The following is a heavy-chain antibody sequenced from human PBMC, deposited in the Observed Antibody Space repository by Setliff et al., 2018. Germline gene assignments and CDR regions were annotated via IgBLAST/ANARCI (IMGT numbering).Heavy chain of an antibody. Sequence: GGSLRLSCTASGFTFRKHALAWVRQAPGKGLQWVAVIWGDGGTKYHADSVKGRFTISRDNSKNTLYLQMNSLRPEDTAVYYCARTCSGSGCYAGLESWGQGTPVTVSS. CDR1: GFTFRKHA. CDR3: ARTCSGSGCYAGLES. CDR2: IWGDGGTK. V-gene: IGHV3-33*07. J-gene: IGHJ4*02. D-gene: IGHD2-15*01.